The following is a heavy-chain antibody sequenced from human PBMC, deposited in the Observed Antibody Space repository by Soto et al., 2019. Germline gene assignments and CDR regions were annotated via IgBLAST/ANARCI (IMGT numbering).Heavy chain of an antibody. D-gene: IGHD4-17*01. J-gene: IGHJ5*02. V-gene: IGHV1-69*13. CDR2: IIPIFGTA. CDR1: GGTFSSYA. Sequence: SVKVSCKASGGTFSSYAISWVRQAPGQGLEWMGGIIPIFGTANYAQKFQGRVTITADESTSTAYMELSSLRSEDTAVYYCARTSSDYGGNLNWFDPWGQGTLVTVSS. CDR3: ARTSSDYGGNLNWFDP.